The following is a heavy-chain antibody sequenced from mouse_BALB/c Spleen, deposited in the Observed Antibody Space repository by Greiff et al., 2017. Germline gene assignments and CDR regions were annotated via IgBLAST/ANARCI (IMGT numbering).Heavy chain of an antibody. CDR3: ARPEALLRVPFAY. CDR2: INPDSSTI. CDR1: GFDFSRYW. J-gene: IGHJ3*01. Sequence: EVQVVESGGGLVQPGGSLKLSCAASGFDFSRYWMSWVRQAPGKGLEWIGEINPDSSTINYTPSLKDKFIISRDNAKNTLYLQMSKVRSEDTALYYCARPEALLRVPFAYWGQGTLVTVSA. D-gene: IGHD1-1*01. V-gene: IGHV4-1*02.